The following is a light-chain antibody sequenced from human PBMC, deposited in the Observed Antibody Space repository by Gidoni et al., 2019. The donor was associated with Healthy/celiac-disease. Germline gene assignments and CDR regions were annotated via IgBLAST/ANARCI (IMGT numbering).Light chain of an antibody. J-gene: IGKJ5*01. CDR2: LGS. Sequence: DIVITHPPLSLPVTPGEPASISCRSSQSLLHSNGYNYLDWYLQKPGQSPQLLIYLGSNRASGVPDRFSGSGSGTDFTLKISRVEAEDVGVYYCMQALQTPITFGQXTRLEIK. CDR3: MQALQTPIT. V-gene: IGKV2-28*01. CDR1: QSLLHSNGYNY.